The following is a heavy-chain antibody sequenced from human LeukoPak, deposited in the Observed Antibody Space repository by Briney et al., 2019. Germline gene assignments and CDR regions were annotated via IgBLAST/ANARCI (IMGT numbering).Heavy chain of an antibody. J-gene: IGHJ4*02. CDR2: NNPNSGGT. V-gene: IGHV1-2*02. CDR3: ARDDIVVVVGATDTYFEY. CDR1: GYTFTGHY. D-gene: IGHD2-15*01. Sequence: ASVKLFCKASGYTFTGHYMLWARQASGQGLEWMGWNNPNSGGTNYAPKCQGRVTITRDTSISTAYMELSRLRSDDTAVYYCARDDIVVVVGATDTYFEYWGQGTLVTVSS.